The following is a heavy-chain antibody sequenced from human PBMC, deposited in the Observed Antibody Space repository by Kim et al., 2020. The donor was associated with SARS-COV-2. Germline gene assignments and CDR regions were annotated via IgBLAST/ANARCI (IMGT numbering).Heavy chain of an antibody. Sequence: YAASVKGRFTISRDDVTNTALLQMNSVKSEDTDVYYCARSEDLWSGYYLDYWGQGTPVTVSS. D-gene: IGHD3-3*01. CDR3: ARSEDLWSGYYLDY. J-gene: IGHJ4*02. V-gene: IGHV3-73*01.